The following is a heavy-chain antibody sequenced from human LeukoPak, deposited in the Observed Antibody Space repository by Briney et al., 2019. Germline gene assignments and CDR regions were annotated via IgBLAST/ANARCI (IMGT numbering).Heavy chain of an antibody. Sequence: GASVQVSYKASGYTFTSYDINWVRQATGQGLEWMGWMNPTSGNTGYAQKFQGRVTMTRDTSIGTAYMELSSLRSEDSAVYYCARVPNGGDEFDPWGQGTLVTVSS. V-gene: IGHV1-8*01. J-gene: IGHJ5*02. CDR2: MNPTSGNT. CDR3: ARVPNGGDEFDP. CDR1: GYTFTSYD. D-gene: IGHD2-21*02.